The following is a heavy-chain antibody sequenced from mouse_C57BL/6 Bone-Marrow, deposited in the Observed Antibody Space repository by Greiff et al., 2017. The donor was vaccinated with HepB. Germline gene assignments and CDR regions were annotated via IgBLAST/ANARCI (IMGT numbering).Heavy chain of an antibody. CDR2: ISSGCSYT. CDR3: ARHDY. V-gene: IGHV5-6*01. Sequence: EVQLQESGGDLVKPGGSLKLSCAASGFTFSSYGMSWVRQTPNKRLEWVATISSGCSYTYYPDSVKVRFPISRDNAKNTLYLQMSSLKSEDKAMYYSARHDYWGQGTTLKVSS. CDR1: GFTFSSYG. J-gene: IGHJ2*01.